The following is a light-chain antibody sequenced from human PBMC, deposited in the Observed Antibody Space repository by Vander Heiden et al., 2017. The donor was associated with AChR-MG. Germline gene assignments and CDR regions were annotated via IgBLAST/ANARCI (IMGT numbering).Light chain of an antibody. CDR1: QSVSSTY. J-gene: IGKJ1*01. CDR3: QRDCTPWT. CDR2: GAS. V-gene: IGKV3-20*01. Sequence: ELVLTQSPDTLSLSRGERATLTCRASQSVSSTYLVWYQQKPGQAPMLLIYGASSSAAGIPDRFSGSGSGTDFTLTSSRLEPEDVAVYYCQRDCTPWTFGQGTTVEIK.